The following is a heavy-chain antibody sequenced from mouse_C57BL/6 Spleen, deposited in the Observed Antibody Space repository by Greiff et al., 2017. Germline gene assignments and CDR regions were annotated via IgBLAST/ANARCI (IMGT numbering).Heavy chain of an antibody. J-gene: IGHJ2*01. CDR1: GYTFTDYY. V-gene: IGHV1-84*01. CDR2: IYPGSGNT. Sequence: LVESGPELVKPGASVKISCKASGYTFTDYYINWVKQRPGQGLEWIGWIYPGSGNTKYNEKFKGKATLTVDTSSSTAYMQLSSLTSEDSAVXFCARERVYSNYLYFDYWGQGTTLTVSS. CDR3: ARERVYSNYLYFDY. D-gene: IGHD2-5*01.